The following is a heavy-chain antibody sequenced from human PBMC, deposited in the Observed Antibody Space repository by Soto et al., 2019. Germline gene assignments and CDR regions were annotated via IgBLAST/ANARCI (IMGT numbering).Heavy chain of an antibody. V-gene: IGHV1-2*02. CDR3: ARAGIAAAGSGEYGMDV. CDR2: INPNSGTT. Sequence: ASVKVSCKASGSTFTGHYIHWVRQAPGQGLEWMGWINPNSGTTKYAQKFQGRVTLTRETSNTTAYMELNSLKSDDTAVYYCARAGIAAAGSGEYGMDVWGQGTTVTVSS. CDR1: GSTFTGHY. D-gene: IGHD6-13*01. J-gene: IGHJ6*02.